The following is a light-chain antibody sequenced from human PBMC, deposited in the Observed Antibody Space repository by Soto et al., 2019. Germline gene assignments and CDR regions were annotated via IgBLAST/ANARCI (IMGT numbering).Light chain of an antibody. CDR1: QSVTTGY. CDR2: GAS. V-gene: IGKV3-20*01. J-gene: IGKJ4*01. Sequence: EIVLTQSPGTLSLSPGERATLSCRASQSVTTGYLAWYQQKPGQAPRLLIYGASSRATGIPDRFSGSGSGTDFTLTISRLEPEDFAVYYCQQYYTSPLTFGGGTKVEIK. CDR3: QQYYTSPLT.